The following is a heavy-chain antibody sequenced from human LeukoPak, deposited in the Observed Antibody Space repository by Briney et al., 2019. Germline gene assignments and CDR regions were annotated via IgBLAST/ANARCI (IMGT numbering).Heavy chain of an antibody. D-gene: IGHD2-15*01. CDR3: TASLYCSGGSCRNWFDP. V-gene: IGHV3-73*01. CDR1: GFTFSGSA. CDR2: IRSKANSYST. Sequence: PGGSLRLSCAASGFTFSGSAMHWVRQASGKGLEWVGRIRSKANSYSTAYAASVQGRFTIYRDDSKNAAYLQMNSLKTEDTAVYYCTASLYCSGGSCRNWFDPWGQGTLVTVSS. J-gene: IGHJ5*02.